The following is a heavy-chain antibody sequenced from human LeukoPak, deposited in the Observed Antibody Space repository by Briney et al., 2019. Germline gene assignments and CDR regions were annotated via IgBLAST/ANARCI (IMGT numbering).Heavy chain of an antibody. CDR3: ARGLDCGSTSCYLDN. D-gene: IGHD2-2*01. Sequence: PGGSLRLSCAASGFTFTKYWMTWVRQAPGKGLEWVANIKQDGSEKFYVDSVKGRFTISRDNAKSSLDLQINSLGAEDTAVYYCARGLDCGSTSCYLDNWGQGTLVTVSS. V-gene: IGHV3-7*01. CDR1: GFTFTKYW. J-gene: IGHJ4*02. CDR2: IKQDGSEK.